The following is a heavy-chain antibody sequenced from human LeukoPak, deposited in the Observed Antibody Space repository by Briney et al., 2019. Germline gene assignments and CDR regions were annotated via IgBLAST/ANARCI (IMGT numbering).Heavy chain of an antibody. CDR2: IYPGDSDT. Sequence: GESLKISCKGSGYSFTSYWIGWVRQMPGKGLEWMGIIYPGDSDTRYSPSFQGQVTISADKSISTAYLQWSSLKASDTAMYYCARHVLTIAAAGSSFDYWGQGTLVTVSS. V-gene: IGHV5-51*01. J-gene: IGHJ4*02. CDR1: GYSFTSYW. CDR3: ARHVLTIAAAGSSFDY. D-gene: IGHD6-13*01.